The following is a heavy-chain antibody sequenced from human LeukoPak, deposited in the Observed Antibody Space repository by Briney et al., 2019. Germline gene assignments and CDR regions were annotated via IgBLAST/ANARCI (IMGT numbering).Heavy chain of an antibody. D-gene: IGHD6-13*01. V-gene: IGHV3-21*01. CDR3: VRGGTYSTSWYLDY. Sequence: KPGGSLRLSCAASGFTFTSYSMNWVRQARGKGLEWVSSISSSSSYIYYADSVKGRFTISRDNAKNSLYLQMNSLRAEDTAVYYCVRGGTYSTSWYLDYWGQGTLVTVSS. J-gene: IGHJ4*02. CDR2: ISSSSSYI. CDR1: GFTFTSYS.